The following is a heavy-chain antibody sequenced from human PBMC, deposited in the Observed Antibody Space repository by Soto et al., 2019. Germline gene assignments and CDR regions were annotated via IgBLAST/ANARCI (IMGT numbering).Heavy chain of an antibody. CDR2: ISGSGGST. J-gene: IGHJ4*02. V-gene: IGHV3-23*01. CDR3: AKDGDILTGYFYYFDY. CDR1: GFTFSSYA. Sequence: EVQLLESGGGLVQPGGSLRLSCAASGFTFSSYAMSWVRQAPGKGLEWVSAISGSGGSTYYGDSVKGRFTISRDNSKNTLYLQMNSLRAEDTAVYYCAKDGDILTGYFYYFDYWGQGTLVTVSS. D-gene: IGHD3-9*01.